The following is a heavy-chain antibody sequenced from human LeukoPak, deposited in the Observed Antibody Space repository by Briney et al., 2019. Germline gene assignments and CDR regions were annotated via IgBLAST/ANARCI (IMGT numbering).Heavy chain of an antibody. CDR3: ASTARQSYFDY. CDR2: IHNDGSAT. V-gene: IGHV3-74*01. CDR1: GFSFSTSW. Sequence: GGSLRLSCAASGFSFSTSWMHWVRQAPGKGLVWASRIHNDGSATNYADSVKGRFTISRDNAKNTLYLQMNNLRDEDTAVYFCASTARQSYFDYWGQGILVTVSS. J-gene: IGHJ4*02. D-gene: IGHD3-16*01.